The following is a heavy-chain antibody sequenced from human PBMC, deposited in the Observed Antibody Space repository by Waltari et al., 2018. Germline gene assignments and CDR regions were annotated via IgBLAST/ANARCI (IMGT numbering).Heavy chain of an antibody. CDR2: IYHSGST. CDR1: GYSISRGDY. D-gene: IGHD5-12*01. J-gene: IGHJ4*02. CDR3: ARRRDGYIPFDY. V-gene: IGHV4-38-2*01. Sequence: QVQLQGSGPGLVKPSETLSLTCAVSGYSISRGDYWGCIRQPPGKGLEWIGSIYHSGSTYYNPSLKSRVTISVDTPKNQFSLKLSSVTAADTAVYYCARRRDGYIPFDYWGQGTLVTVSS.